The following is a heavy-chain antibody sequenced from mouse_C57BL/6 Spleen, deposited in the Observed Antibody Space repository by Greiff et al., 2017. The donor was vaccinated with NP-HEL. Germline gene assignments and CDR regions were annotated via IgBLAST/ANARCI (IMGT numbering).Heavy chain of an antibody. CDR3: ARGGVSGTGY. CDR2: INPNNGGT. V-gene: IGHV1-26*01. CDR1: GYTFTDYY. Sequence: VQLQQSGPELVKPGASVKISCKASGYTFTDYYMNWVKQSHGKSLEWIGDINPNNGGTSYNQKFKGKATLTVDKSSSTAYMELRSLTSEDSAVYYCARGGVSGTGYWGQGTTLTVSS. J-gene: IGHJ2*01. D-gene: IGHD3-3*01.